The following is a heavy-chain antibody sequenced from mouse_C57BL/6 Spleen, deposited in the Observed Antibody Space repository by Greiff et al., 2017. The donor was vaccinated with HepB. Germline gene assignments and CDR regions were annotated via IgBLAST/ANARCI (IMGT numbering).Heavy chain of an antibody. CDR3: ARSSTVVARDYAMDY. CDR2: IDPANGNT. J-gene: IGHJ4*01. Sequence: EVQLQESVAELVRPGASVKLSCTASGFNIKNTYMHWVKQRPEQGLEWIGRIDPANGNTKYAPKFQGKATITADTSSNTAYLQLSSLTSEDTAIYYCARSSTVVARDYAMDYWGQGTSVTVSS. V-gene: IGHV14-3*01. D-gene: IGHD1-1*01. CDR1: GFNIKNTY.